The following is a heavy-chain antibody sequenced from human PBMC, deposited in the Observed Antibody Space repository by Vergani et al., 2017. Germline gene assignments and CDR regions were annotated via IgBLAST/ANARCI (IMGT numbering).Heavy chain of an antibody. J-gene: IGHJ6*02. Sequence: QVQLQESGPGLVKPSQTLSLTCTVSGGSISSGDYYWSWIRQPPGKGLAWIGYIYYSWSTYYNPSLKSRVTISVDTSKNQFSLKLSSVTAADTAVYYCARVRRDDSSGYYSYYGMDVWGQGPTVTVSS. CDR1: GGSISSGDYY. CDR3: ARVRRDDSSGYYSYYGMDV. D-gene: IGHD3-22*01. CDR2: IYYSWST. V-gene: IGHV4-30-4*01.